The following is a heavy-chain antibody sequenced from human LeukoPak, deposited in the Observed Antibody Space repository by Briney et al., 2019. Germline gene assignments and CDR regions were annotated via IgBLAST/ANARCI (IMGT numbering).Heavy chain of an antibody. Sequence: SETLSLTCAVYGGSFSGYYWSWIRQPPGKGLEWIGEINHSGSTNYNPSLKSRVTISVDTSKNQFSLKLSSVTAADTAVYYCARAVPRYYFDYWGQGTLVTVSS. CDR3: ARAVPRYYFDY. CDR1: GGSFSGYY. J-gene: IGHJ4*02. CDR2: INHSGST. V-gene: IGHV4-34*01. D-gene: IGHD4-17*01.